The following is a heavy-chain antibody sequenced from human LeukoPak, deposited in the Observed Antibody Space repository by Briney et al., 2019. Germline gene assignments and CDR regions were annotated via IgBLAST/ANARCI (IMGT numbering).Heavy chain of an antibody. V-gene: IGHV3-23*01. D-gene: IGHD3-10*01. CDR3: AKSVRRVRGVIPYYYYMDV. CDR1: GFTFSTYG. Sequence: SGGSLRLSCAASGFTFSTYGMSWVRQAPGKGLEWVSAISGSGGSTYYADSVKGRFTISRDNSKNTLYLQMNSLRAEDTAVYYCAKSVRRVRGVIPYYYYMDVWGKGTTVTVSS. CDR2: ISGSGGST. J-gene: IGHJ6*03.